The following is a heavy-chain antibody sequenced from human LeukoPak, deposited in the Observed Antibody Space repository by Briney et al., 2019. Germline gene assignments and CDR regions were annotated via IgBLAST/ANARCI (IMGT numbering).Heavy chain of an antibody. J-gene: IGHJ1*01. D-gene: IGHD4-11*01. CDR3: AKDAQRGFDYSNSLQN. CDR1: GFTFSHYG. Sequence: GGSLRLSCAASGFTFSHYGMHWVRQTPGAGLEWVAVIWSDGSDKYYAKSVKGRFTISRDNSKNSLFLQMNSLRAEDTAVYYCAKDAQRGFDYSNSLQNWGQGILVTVSS. CDR2: IWSDGSDK. V-gene: IGHV3-33*06.